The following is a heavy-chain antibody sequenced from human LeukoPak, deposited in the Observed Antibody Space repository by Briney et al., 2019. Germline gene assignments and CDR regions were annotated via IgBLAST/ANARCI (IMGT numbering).Heavy chain of an antibody. V-gene: IGHV3-48*03. D-gene: IGHD5-18*01. J-gene: IGHJ4*02. CDR2: ISDSGETI. Sequence: PGGSLRLSCAASGFAFRTYEMNWVRQAPGKGLEWVSYISDSGETIYYADFVKGRFTISRDNAKNLLYLQMNSLRAEDTAVYYCARDADTTDYWGQGTLVTVSS. CDR3: ARDADTTDY. CDR1: GFAFRTYE.